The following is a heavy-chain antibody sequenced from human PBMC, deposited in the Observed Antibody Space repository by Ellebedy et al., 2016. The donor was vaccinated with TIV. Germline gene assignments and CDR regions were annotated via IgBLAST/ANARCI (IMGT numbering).Heavy chain of an antibody. Sequence: MPSETLSLTCTVSAGSISNYYWSWIRQPPGKGLEWIGYIYYSGSTNYNPSLKSRVTMSVDSSRNQFSLKLSSVTAADTAVYYCARHPLEWLVGPMYFDYWGQGTLVTVSS. CDR3: ARHPLEWLVGPMYFDY. D-gene: IGHD6-19*01. CDR1: AGSISNYY. CDR2: IYYSGST. V-gene: IGHV4-59*08. J-gene: IGHJ4*02.